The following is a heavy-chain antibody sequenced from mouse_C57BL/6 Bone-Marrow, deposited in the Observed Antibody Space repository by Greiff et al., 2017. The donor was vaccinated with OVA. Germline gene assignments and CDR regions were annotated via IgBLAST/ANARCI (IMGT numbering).Heavy chain of an antibody. Sequence: VQLQQPGAELVKPGASVKLSCKASGYTFTSYWMHWVKQRPGQGLEWIGMIHPNSGSTNYNEKFKSKATLTVDKSSSTAYMQLSSLTSEDSAVYYCARKGLVRRDYFDYWGQGTTLTVSS. J-gene: IGHJ2*01. CDR3: ARKGLVRRDYFDY. D-gene: IGHD1-1*01. CDR2: IHPNSGST. V-gene: IGHV1-64*01. CDR1: GYTFTSYW.